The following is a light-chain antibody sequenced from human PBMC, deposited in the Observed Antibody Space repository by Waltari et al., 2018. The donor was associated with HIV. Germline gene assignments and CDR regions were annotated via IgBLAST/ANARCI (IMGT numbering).Light chain of an antibody. CDR1: SSDVGGYYY. CDR3: SSYTRTGTVV. V-gene: IGLV2-14*01. J-gene: IGLJ2*01. Sequence: QSALTQPAPVSGSPGQSITISCTGSSSDVGGYYYVFWYQQRPGKAPKLMIYEVTNRPSGVSYRFSGSKSGNTASLTISGLQVEDEADYYCSSYTRTGTVVFGGGTKLTVL. CDR2: EVT.